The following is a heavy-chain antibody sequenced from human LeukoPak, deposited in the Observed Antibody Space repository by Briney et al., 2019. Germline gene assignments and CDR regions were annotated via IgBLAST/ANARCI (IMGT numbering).Heavy chain of an antibody. J-gene: IGHJ4*02. CDR1: GFTFSSYA. CDR3: ARDEGGPINPLNYFDY. Sequence: PGRSLRLSCAASGFTFSSYAMHWVRQAPGKGLEWVAVISYDGSNKYYADSVKGRFTISRDNSKNTLYLQMNSLRAEDTDVYYCARDEGGPINPLNYFDYWGQGTLATVSS. V-gene: IGHV3-30-3*01. D-gene: IGHD1-14*01. CDR2: ISYDGSNK.